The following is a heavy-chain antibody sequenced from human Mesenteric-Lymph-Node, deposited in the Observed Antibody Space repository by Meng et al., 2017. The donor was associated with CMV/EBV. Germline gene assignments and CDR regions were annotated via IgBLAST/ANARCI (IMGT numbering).Heavy chain of an antibody. V-gene: IGHV4-34*01. CDR2: INHSGST. D-gene: IGHD4-23*01. J-gene: IGHJ4*02. CDR3: ARHQRWLKSEGGFNY. Sequence: QVYLPPSGAGLLKPSETLSLTCAVYGGSFSGYYWSWIRQPQGKGLEWIGEINHSGSTNYNPSLKSRVTISVDTSKNQFSLKLSSVTAADTAVYYCARHQRWLKSEGGFNYWGQGTLVTVSS. CDR1: GGSFSGYY.